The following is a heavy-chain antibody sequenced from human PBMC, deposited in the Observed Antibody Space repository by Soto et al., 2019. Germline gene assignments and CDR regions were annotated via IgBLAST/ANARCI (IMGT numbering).Heavy chain of an antibody. D-gene: IGHD6-13*01. V-gene: IGHV1-69*13. CDR3: ARDEEAAGHYYYYGMDV. Sequence: GASVKVSCKASGGTFSSYAISWVRQAPGQGLEWMGGIIPIFGTVNYAQKFQGRVTITADESTSTAYMELSSLRSEDTAVYYCARDEEAAGHYYYYGMDVWGQGTTVTAP. CDR2: IIPIFGTV. CDR1: GGTFSSYA. J-gene: IGHJ6*02.